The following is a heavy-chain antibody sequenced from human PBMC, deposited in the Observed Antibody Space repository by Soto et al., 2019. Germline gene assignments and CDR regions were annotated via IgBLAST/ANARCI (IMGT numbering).Heavy chain of an antibody. Sequence: GASVKVSCKASGYTFTSYGISWVRQAPGQGLEWMGWISAYNGNTNYAQKLQGRVTMTTDTSTSTAYMELRSLRSDDTAVYYCARDWVELLSSYYYYGMDVWGQRTTVTVSS. CDR3: ARDWVELLSSYYYYGMDV. D-gene: IGHD1-26*01. CDR2: ISAYNGNT. V-gene: IGHV1-18*01. J-gene: IGHJ6*02. CDR1: GYTFTSYG.